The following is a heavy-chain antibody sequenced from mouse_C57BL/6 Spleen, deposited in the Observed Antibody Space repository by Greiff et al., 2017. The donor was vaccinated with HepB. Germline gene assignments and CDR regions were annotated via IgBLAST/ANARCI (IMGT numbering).Heavy chain of an antibody. V-gene: IGHV1-80*01. CDR3: ARKAYYGNYVDYAMDY. D-gene: IGHD2-10*01. J-gene: IGHJ4*01. CDR2: IYPGDGDT. Sequence: VQLQESGAELVKPGASVKISCKASGYAFSSYWMNWVKQRPGKGLEWIGQIYPGDGDTNYNGKFKGKATLTADNSSSTAYMQLSSLTSEDSAVYFCARKAYYGNYVDYAMDYWGQGTSVTVAS. CDR1: GYAFSSYW.